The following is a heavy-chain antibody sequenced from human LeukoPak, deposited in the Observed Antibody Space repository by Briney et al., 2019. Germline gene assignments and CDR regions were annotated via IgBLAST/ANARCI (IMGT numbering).Heavy chain of an antibody. CDR1: GGSISSYY. V-gene: IGHV4-59*01. J-gene: IGHJ4*02. CDR3: ATGPYSSGWEIFDY. CDR2: IYYSGST. D-gene: IGHD6-19*01. Sequence: PSETLSLTCTVSGGSISSYYWSWIRQPPGKGLEWIGYIYYSGSTNYKPSLKSRVTISVDTSKNQFSLKLSSVTAADTAVYYCATGPYSSGWEIFDYWGQGTLVTVSS.